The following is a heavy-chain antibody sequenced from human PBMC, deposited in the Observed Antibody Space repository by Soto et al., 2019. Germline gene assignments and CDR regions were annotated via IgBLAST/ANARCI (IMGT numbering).Heavy chain of an antibody. CDR1: GFSLSSPAVG. Sequence: QITLKESGPPLVKPTQTLTLTCTFSGFSLSSPAVGVNWIRQPPGKALEWLALIYWDDDKQYSPPLRSRLTFTKATSKNQVGLTMTNVDPVDTPAYYCAHGSGWLSDYWGQGTLVTVSS. J-gene: IGHJ4*02. V-gene: IGHV2-5*02. CDR3: AHGSGWLSDY. D-gene: IGHD6-19*01. CDR2: IYWDDDK.